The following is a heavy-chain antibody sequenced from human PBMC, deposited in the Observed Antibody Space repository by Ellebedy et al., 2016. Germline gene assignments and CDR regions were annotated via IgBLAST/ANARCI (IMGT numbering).Heavy chain of an antibody. D-gene: IGHD6-6*01. J-gene: IGHJ6*02. Sequence: GESLKISCKGSGYSFTSYWIGWVRQMPGKGLEWMGIIYPGDSDTRYSPSFQGQVTISADKSITTAYLQWSSLQASDTAMYYCARLDRSSSSYYGMDVWGQGTTVTVSS. CDR3: ARLDRSSSSYYGMDV. V-gene: IGHV5-51*01. CDR2: IYPGDSDT. CDR1: GYSFTSYW.